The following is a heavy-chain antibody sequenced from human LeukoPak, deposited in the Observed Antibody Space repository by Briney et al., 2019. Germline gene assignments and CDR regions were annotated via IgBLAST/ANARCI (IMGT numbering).Heavy chain of an antibody. CDR1: GFSFISYA. D-gene: IGHD3-22*01. CDR2: ISGNGGRT. J-gene: IGHJ4*02. CDR3: ARGPQKNGHSSGYPGYFDY. Sequence: GGSLRLSCAASGFSFISYAMSWVRQAPGKGLEWVSTISGNGGRTYYADSVKGRFTISRDNSKNTLYLQMDSLRAEDTAVYYCARGPQKNGHSSGYPGYFDYWGQGTLVTVSS. V-gene: IGHV3-23*01.